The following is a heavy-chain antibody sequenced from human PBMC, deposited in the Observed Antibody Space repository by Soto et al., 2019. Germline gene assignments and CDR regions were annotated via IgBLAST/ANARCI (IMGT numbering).Heavy chain of an antibody. Sequence: TLSLTCVVSGYSISIGHYWGWIRQPPVKGLEWIGSIYHSGSTHYNPPLKGRVTISVDTSKNQFSLKLSSVTAADSAVYYCARDIGGYYYDSSGPLNAFDIWGQGTMVTVSS. CDR2: IYHSGST. CDR1: GYSISIGHY. V-gene: IGHV4-38-2*02. CDR3: ARDIGGYYYDSSGPLNAFDI. J-gene: IGHJ3*02. D-gene: IGHD3-22*01.